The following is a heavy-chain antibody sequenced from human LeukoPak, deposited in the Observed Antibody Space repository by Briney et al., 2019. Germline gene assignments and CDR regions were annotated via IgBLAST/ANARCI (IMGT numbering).Heavy chain of an antibody. Sequence: GGSLRLSCAASGFTSSTYPMHWVRQAPGKGLEWVAILSYDGSNKYYADSVKGRFTISRDNSKNTLYLQMNSLRAEDTAMYYCAKGVGWLQLYFDYWGQGSLVTVSS. CDR1: GFTSSTYP. V-gene: IGHV3-30-3*01. CDR2: LSYDGSNK. D-gene: IGHD5-24*01. J-gene: IGHJ4*02. CDR3: AKGVGWLQLYFDY.